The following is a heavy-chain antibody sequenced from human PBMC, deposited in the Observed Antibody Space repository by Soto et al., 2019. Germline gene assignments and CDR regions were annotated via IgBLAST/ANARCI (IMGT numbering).Heavy chain of an antibody. J-gene: IGHJ5*02. V-gene: IGHV4-4*07. CDR1: GHSISAAY. CDR3: ARDVGGSVVPHWFDP. D-gene: IGHD3-22*01. Sequence: QVQLQESGPGLVKASETLSLSCTVSGHSISAAYWSWIRQPAGQRLAWLGRVDASGNTNYNPSLKSRVTMSVDTSKNQFFLKVRSVTAAHTAMYFCARDVGGSVVPHWFDPWGQGALVTVSS. CDR2: VDASGNT.